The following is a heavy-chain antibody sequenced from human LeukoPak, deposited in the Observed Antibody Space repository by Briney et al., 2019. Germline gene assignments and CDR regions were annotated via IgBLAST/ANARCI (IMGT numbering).Heavy chain of an antibody. Sequence: ASVKVSCKTSGYTFADYYMHWVRQAPGQGREWMGWIVPNNGDTNYAQRFQGRVTMTRDTSISTAFMELSRLRSDDTAIYYCARANQNYFDYWGQGTLVTVSS. V-gene: IGHV1-2*02. CDR3: ARANQNYFDY. CDR2: IVPNNGDT. J-gene: IGHJ4*02. CDR1: GYTFADYY.